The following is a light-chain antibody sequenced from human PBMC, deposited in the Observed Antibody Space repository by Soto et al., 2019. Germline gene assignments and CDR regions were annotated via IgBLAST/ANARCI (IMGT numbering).Light chain of an antibody. V-gene: IGKV1-5*03. CDR3: QQYNSYSRT. CDR2: KAS. Sequence: DIQMTQSPSTLSASVGDRVTITCRASQSISSWLAWYQQKPGKAPKLLLYKASSLESGVPSRFSGSGSGTEFTLTIRSLQPDDFATYYCQQYNSYSRTFGQGTKVEIK. CDR1: QSISSW. J-gene: IGKJ1*01.